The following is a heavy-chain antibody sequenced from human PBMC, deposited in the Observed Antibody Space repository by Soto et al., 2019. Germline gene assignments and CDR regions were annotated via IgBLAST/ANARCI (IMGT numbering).Heavy chain of an antibody. Sequence: QVQLVESGGGVVQPGRSLRVSCAASGFTFSNYPIHWVRQAPGKGLEWVALISYDGSNKDYADSVKGRFTISRDNSKNTLNLQVDSLGVADTAVYYCVRSVGGTYPPDYWGQGTLVTVSS. D-gene: IGHD1-26*01. V-gene: IGHV3-30-3*01. CDR2: ISYDGSNK. CDR1: GFTFSNYP. CDR3: VRSVGGTYPPDY. J-gene: IGHJ4*02.